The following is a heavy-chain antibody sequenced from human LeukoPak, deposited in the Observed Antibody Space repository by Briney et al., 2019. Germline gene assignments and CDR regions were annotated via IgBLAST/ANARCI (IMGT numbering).Heavy chain of an antibody. Sequence: NPSETLSLTCTVSGGSISSSSYYWGWIRQPPGKGLEWIGSIYYSGSTYYNPSLKSRVTISVDTSKNQFSLKLSSVTAADTAVYYCARDSYCSGGSCPVPFDYWGQGTLVTVSS. CDR1: GGSISSSSYY. CDR3: ARDSYCSGGSCPVPFDY. D-gene: IGHD2-15*01. J-gene: IGHJ4*02. V-gene: IGHV4-39*07. CDR2: IYYSGST.